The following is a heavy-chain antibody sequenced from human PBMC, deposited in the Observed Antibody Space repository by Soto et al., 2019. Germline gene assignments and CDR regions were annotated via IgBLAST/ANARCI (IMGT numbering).Heavy chain of an antibody. D-gene: IGHD6-13*01. Sequence: EVQLVESGGGLVQPGGSLRLSCAASGFTVSSNYMSWVRQAPGKGLEWVSVIYSGGSTYYADSVKGRFTISRDNSKNTLYLQMNSLRAEDTAVYYCARDISPDSSSWARPYYYYYYMDVWGKGTTVTVSS. CDR1: GFTVSSNY. CDR3: ARDISPDSSSWARPYYYYYYMDV. J-gene: IGHJ6*03. V-gene: IGHV3-66*01. CDR2: IYSGGST.